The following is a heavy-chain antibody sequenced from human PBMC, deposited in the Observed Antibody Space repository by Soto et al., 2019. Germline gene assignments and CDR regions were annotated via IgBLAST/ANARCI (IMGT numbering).Heavy chain of an antibody. CDR1: GGSISSSSYY. D-gene: IGHD1-7*01. CDR3: ASYCITGTTAIPSIDY. Sequence: SETLSLTCTVSGGSISSSSYYWGWIRQPPGKGLEWIGSIYYSGSTYYNPSLKSRVTISVDTSKNQFTLKLSSVTAADTAVYYCASYCITGTTAIPSIDYWGKGTLVTVSS. J-gene: IGHJ4*02. V-gene: IGHV4-39*01. CDR2: IYYSGST.